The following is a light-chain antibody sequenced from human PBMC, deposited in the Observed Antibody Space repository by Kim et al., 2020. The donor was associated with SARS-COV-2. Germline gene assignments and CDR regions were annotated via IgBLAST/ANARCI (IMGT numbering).Light chain of an antibody. CDR2: GAS. V-gene: IGKV3-20*01. J-gene: IGKJ1*01. CDR3: QQYGSSPET. CDR1: QSFTSSY. Sequence: SPGERANLSCRASQSFTSSYLAGYQQKPGQAPRLRIYGASSRATGIPDRFSGSGSGTDFTLTISRLEPEDFAVYYCQQYGSSPETFGQGTKVDIK.